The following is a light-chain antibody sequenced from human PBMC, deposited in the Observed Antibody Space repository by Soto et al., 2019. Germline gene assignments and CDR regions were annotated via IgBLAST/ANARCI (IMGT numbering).Light chain of an antibody. V-gene: IGLV2-11*01. CDR3: CSHAGSYTYV. CDR1: SSDVGDYNY. Sequence: QSVLTQPRSVSGSPRQSVTISCTGTSSDVGDYNYVSWYQQHPGKVPKVMIYDVSKRPSGVPDRFSGSKSGNTASLTISGLQAEDEADYYCCSHAGSYTYVFGTGTKATVL. CDR2: DVS. J-gene: IGLJ1*01.